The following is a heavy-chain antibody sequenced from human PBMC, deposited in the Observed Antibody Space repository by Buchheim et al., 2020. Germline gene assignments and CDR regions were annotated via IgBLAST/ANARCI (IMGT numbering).Heavy chain of an antibody. CDR2: IGVGGDT. V-gene: IGHV3-13*04. J-gene: IGHJ6*02. Sequence: EVQLVESGGGLVEPGGSLRLSCAASGFTFSNYEMHWVRQVIGKGLEWVSIIGVGGDTYYPGSVKGRFTISSENAKNSLYLQMNSLRAGDTAVYYCSRGAGELELRTMDVWGQGTT. CDR1: GFTFSNYE. D-gene: IGHD1-7*01. CDR3: SRGAGELELRTMDV.